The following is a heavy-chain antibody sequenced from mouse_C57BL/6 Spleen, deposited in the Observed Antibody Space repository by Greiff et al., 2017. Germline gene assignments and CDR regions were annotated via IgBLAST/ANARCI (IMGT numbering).Heavy chain of an antibody. V-gene: IGHV1-69*01. Sequence: QVQLQQPGAELVMPGASVKLSCKASGYTFTSYWMHWVKQRPGQGLVWIGEIDPSDSYTNYNQKFKGKSTLTVDKSSSTAYMQLSSLTSEDSAVYYCARSRDYDWFAYWGQGTLVTVSA. D-gene: IGHD2-4*01. CDR1: GYTFTSYW. J-gene: IGHJ3*01. CDR2: IDPSDSYT. CDR3: ARSRDYDWFAY.